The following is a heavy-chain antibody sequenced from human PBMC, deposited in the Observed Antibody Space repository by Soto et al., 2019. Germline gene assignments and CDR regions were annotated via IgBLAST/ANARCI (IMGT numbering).Heavy chain of an antibody. CDR3: ARAEASSWCRTCAYFQH. CDR2: IWCDGSNK. CDR1: GFTFSSYG. Sequence: GGSLRLSCAASGFTFSSYGMHWVRQAPGKGLEWVAVIWCDGSNKYYADSVKGRFTISRDNSKNTLYLQMNSLRAEDTAVYYCARAEASSWCRTCAYFQHWGQGTLVTVSS. J-gene: IGHJ1*01. V-gene: IGHV3-33*01. D-gene: IGHD6-13*01.